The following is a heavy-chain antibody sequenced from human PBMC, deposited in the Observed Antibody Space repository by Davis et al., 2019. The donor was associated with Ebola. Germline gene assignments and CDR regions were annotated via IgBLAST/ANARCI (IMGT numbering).Heavy chain of an antibody. CDR2: IYYSGST. J-gene: IGHJ4*02. V-gene: IGHV4-59*01. CDR1: GGSISSYY. Sequence: MPSGSLRLSCTVSGGSISSYYWRWIRQPPGKGLEWIGYIYYSGSTNYNPSLKSRVIISVDTSKNQFSLKLSSVTAADTAVYYCASPGGSSGWYYFDYWGQGTLVTVSS. CDR3: ASPGGSSGWYYFDY. D-gene: IGHD6-19*01.